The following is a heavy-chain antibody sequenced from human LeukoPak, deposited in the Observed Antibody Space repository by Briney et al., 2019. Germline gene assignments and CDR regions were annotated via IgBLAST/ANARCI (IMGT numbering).Heavy chain of an antibody. D-gene: IGHD5-24*01. CDR2: IYTSGST. CDR3: ARDPDGYKFFDY. J-gene: IGHJ4*02. V-gene: IGHV4-4*07. CDR1: GGSISSYY. Sequence: SETLSLTCTVSGGSISSYYWSWIRQPAGKGLEWIGRIYTSGSTNYNPSLKSRVTMSVDTSKNQFSLNLTSVTAADTAVYFCARDPDGYKFFDYWGRGRPVTVSS.